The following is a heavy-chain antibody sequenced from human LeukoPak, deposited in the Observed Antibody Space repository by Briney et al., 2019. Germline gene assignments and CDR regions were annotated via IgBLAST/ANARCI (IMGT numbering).Heavy chain of an antibody. J-gene: IGHJ3*02. CDR1: GYTFTSYG. D-gene: IGHD2-21*02. CDR2: ISAYNGNT. Sequence: GASVKVSCKASGYTFTSYGISWVRQAPGQGLEWMGWISAYNGNTNYAQKLQGRVTMTTDTSTSTAYMELRSLRSDDTAVYYCAIAYCGGDCYSLGAFDIWGQGTMVTVSS. V-gene: IGHV1-18*01. CDR3: AIAYCGGDCYSLGAFDI.